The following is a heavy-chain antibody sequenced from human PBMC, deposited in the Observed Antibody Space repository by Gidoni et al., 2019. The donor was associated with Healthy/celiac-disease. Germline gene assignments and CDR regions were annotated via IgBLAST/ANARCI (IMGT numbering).Heavy chain of an antibody. CDR3: ARDTGSAGYSSSWYVVDWFDP. CDR1: GGSISSYY. CDR2: IYTSGST. Sequence: QVQLQESGPGLVKPSETLSLTCTASGGSISSYYWSWIRQPAGKGLEWIGRIYTSGSTNYNPSLKSRVTMSVDTSKNQFSLKLSSVTAADTAVYYCARDTGSAGYSSSWYVVDWFDPWGQGTLVTVSS. V-gene: IGHV4-4*07. D-gene: IGHD6-13*01. J-gene: IGHJ5*02.